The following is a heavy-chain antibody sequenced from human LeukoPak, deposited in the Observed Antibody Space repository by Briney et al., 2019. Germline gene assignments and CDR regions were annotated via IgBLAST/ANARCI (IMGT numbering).Heavy chain of an antibody. V-gene: IGHV4-34*01. J-gene: IGHJ5*02. CDR2: INHSGNT. CDR1: GESFSGYY. CDR3: ARGRIAAAGSRGNWFDP. Sequence: SETLSLTCAVYGESFSGYYWSWMRVPRGKGLEWIGEINHSGNTNYNPSLKSRVTISVDTSKNQFSLKLSSVTAADTAVYYCARGRIAAAGSRGNWFDPWGQGTLVTVSS. D-gene: IGHD6-13*01.